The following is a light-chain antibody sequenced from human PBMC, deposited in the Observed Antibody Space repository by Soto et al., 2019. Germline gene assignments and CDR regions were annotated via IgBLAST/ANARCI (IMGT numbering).Light chain of an antibody. Sequence: DIQMTQSPSSLCASVGDRLTITCRASQSISSWLAWYQQRPGKAPKLLIFDASSLESGVPSRFSGSGSGTEFTLTISSLQPDDFATYYCQQYSSYSKTFGQGTTGDIK. CDR1: QSISSW. CDR2: DAS. J-gene: IGKJ1*01. V-gene: IGKV1-5*01. CDR3: QQYSSYSKT.